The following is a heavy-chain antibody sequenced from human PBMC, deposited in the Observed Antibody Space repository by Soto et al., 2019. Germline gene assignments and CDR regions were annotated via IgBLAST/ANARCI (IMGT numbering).Heavy chain of an antibody. D-gene: IGHD3-10*01. CDR2: INSDGSST. J-gene: IGHJ5*02. CDR1: GFTCGSYW. V-gene: IGHV3-74*01. Sequence: PGRSVGLSCAASGFTCGSYWMHWVRQAPGKGLVWVSRINSDGSSTNYADSVKGRFTISRDNAKNTLDLQMNSLRAEDTAGYYCARDPAGFGPLDPWGQGT. CDR3: ARDPAGFGPLDP.